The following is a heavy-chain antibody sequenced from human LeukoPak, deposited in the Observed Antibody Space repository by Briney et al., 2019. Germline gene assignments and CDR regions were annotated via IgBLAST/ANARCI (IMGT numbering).Heavy chain of an antibody. CDR1: GFTFSSSA. V-gene: IGHV3-30-3*01. J-gene: IGHJ4*02. CDR3: ARAPTRSDEYFDY. D-gene: IGHD2-21*02. CDR2: ISFDGSNK. Sequence: GGSLRLSCAASGFTFSSSAMHWVRQAPGKGLEWVAVISFDGSNKYYADSMKGRFTISRDNSKNTLYLQMNSLRAEDTAVYSCARAPTRSDEYFDYWGQGTLVTVSS.